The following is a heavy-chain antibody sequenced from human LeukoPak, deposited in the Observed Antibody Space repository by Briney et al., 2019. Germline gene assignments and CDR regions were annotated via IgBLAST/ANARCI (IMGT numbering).Heavy chain of an antibody. V-gene: IGHV1-69*06. CDR2: IIPIFGTA. CDR3: AREGYSSTPDY. CDR1: GGTFSSYA. D-gene: IGHD6-19*01. Sequence: GASVKVSCKASGGTFSSYAISWVRQAPGQGLEWMGGIIPIFGTANYAQKFQGRVTITADKSTSTAYVELNSLRSVDTAVYYCAREGYSSTPDYWGQGTLVTVSS. J-gene: IGHJ4*02.